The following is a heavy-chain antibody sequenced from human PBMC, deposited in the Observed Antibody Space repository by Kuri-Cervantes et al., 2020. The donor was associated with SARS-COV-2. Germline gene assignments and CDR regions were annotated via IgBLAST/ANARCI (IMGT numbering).Heavy chain of an antibody. CDR3: ARAPIYCSSTSCYGAYGMDV. Sequence: GESLKISCAASGFTFSSYAMHWVRQAPGKGLEWVANIKQDGSEKYYVDSVKGRFTISRDNAKNSLYLQMNSLRAEDTAVYYCARAPIYCSSTSCYGAYGMDVWGQGTTVTVSS. CDR1: GFTFSSYA. V-gene: IGHV3-7*05. D-gene: IGHD2-2*01. CDR2: IKQDGSEK. J-gene: IGHJ6*02.